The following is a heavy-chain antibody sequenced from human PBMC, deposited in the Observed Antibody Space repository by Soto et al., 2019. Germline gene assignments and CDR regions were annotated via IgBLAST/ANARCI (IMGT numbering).Heavy chain of an antibody. CDR2: IYYSGST. J-gene: IGHJ4*02. Sequence: ETLSLTCTVSGGSISSSSYYWGWIRQPPGKGLEWIGSIYYSGSTYYNPSLKSRVTISVDTSKNQFSLKLSSVTAADTAVYYCATPLDYDFWSGSPAYYFDYWGQGTLVTVSS. V-gene: IGHV4-39*01. CDR3: ATPLDYDFWSGSPAYYFDY. CDR1: GGSISSSSYY. D-gene: IGHD3-3*01.